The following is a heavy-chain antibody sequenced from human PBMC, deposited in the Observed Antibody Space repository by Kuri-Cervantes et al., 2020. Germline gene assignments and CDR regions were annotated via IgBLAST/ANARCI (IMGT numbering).Heavy chain of an antibody. D-gene: IGHD3-10*01. J-gene: IGHJ6*02. CDR2: ISSSGSTI. Sequence: GGSLRLSCAASGFTFSSYEMNWVRQAPGKGLEWVSYISSSGSTIYYADSVKGRFTISRDNAKNSLYLQMNSLRAEDTAVYYCARAAITLVRGVTGPDDGMDVWGQGTTVTVSS. CDR3: ARAAITLVRGVTGPDDGMDV. CDR1: GFTFSSYE. V-gene: IGHV3-48*03.